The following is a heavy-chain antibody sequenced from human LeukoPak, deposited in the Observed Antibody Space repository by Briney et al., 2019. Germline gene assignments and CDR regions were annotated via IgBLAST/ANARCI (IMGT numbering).Heavy chain of an antibody. CDR1: GYTFTGYY. Sequence: ASVKVSCKASGYTFTGYYMHWVRQARGQGLEWMGWINPNSGDTNYAQKFQGRVTMTRDTSISTAYMELSRLRSDDTAVYYCARDKSGNSGWYSYFDYWGQGTLVTVSS. D-gene: IGHD6-19*01. CDR2: INPNSGDT. V-gene: IGHV1-2*02. CDR3: ARDKSGNSGWYSYFDY. J-gene: IGHJ4*02.